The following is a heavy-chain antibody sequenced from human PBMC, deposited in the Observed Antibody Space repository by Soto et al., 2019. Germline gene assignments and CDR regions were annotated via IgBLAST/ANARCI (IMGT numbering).Heavy chain of an antibody. Sequence: SETLSLTCTVSGGSISSYYWSWIRQPPGKGLEWIGYIYYSGSTNYNPSLKSRVTISVDTSKNQFSLKLSSVTAADTAVYYCARGRDNNWNDIFDYRGQGTLVTVSS. CDR2: IYYSGST. CDR1: GGSISSYY. D-gene: IGHD1-20*01. J-gene: IGHJ4*02. CDR3: ARGRDNNWNDIFDY. V-gene: IGHV4-59*01.